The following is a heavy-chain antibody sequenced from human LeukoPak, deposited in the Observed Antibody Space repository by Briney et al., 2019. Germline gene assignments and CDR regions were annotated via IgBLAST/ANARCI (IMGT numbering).Heavy chain of an antibody. CDR1: GYDFASFW. V-gene: IGHV5-51*06. CDR2: INPADSDT. CDR3: AKAAVPSNPYTWFEP. J-gene: IGHJ5*02. D-gene: IGHD6-25*01. Sequence: GESLKISCKGFGYDFASFWVAWVRQMPGKGLEWMGIINPADSDTRHGRSFQGHITMSADKSINTVFLQWRSLTASDTAMYYCAKAAVPSNPYTWFEPWGQGTLVTVSS.